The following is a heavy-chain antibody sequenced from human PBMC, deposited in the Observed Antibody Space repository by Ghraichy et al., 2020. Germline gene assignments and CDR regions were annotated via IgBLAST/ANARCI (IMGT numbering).Heavy chain of an antibody. CDR2: ISTSGSTV. Sequence: LTCAASGFTFSDYYMSWIRQAPGKGLEWVSYISTSGSTVSYADSVKGRFTISRDNAKNSLFLQMNSLRAEDTAVYYCARAYCGADCYSRPFDYWGQGILVTVSS. J-gene: IGHJ4*02. V-gene: IGHV3-11*01. CDR1: GFTFSDYY. D-gene: IGHD2-21*02. CDR3: ARAYCGADCYSRPFDY.